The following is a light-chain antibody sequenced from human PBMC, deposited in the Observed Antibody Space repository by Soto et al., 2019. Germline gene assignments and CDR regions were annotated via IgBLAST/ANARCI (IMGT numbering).Light chain of an antibody. J-gene: IGKJ1*01. CDR1: KCVSSSD. V-gene: IGKV3-20*01. CDR2: GAS. Sequence: ESGVTHSPGTLCWSPGQRATLSSRASKCVSSSDLAWYQQKPGQAPRLLIYGASSRAAGIPDRFSGSGSGTAFTLTISRLEPKDFAVYYCQQYGSSPLTCGQGTKVEIK. CDR3: QQYGSSPLT.